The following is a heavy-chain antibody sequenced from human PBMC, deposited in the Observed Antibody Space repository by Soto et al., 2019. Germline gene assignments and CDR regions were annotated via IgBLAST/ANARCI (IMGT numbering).Heavy chain of an antibody. J-gene: IGHJ6*03. CDR3: ARHRGGAFYYYLDV. CDR2: INPNSGGT. V-gene: IGHV1-2*04. CDR1: GYMFTGHY. Sequence: ASVKVSCKASGYMFTGHYIHWVRQAPGQGLKWMGWINPNSGGTNYAQKFQGWVTMTRDTSISTAYMEVSRLMSEDTAVYYCARHRGGAFYYYLDVWGKGTTVTVSS. D-gene: IGHD2-15*01.